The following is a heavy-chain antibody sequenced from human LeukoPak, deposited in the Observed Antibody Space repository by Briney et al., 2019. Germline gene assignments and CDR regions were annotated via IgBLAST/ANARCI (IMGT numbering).Heavy chain of an antibody. CDR3: ASLRIAVAGTRGYYFDY. CDR1: GGSISSYY. CDR2: IYYSGST. V-gene: IGHV4-59*05. D-gene: IGHD6-19*01. J-gene: IGHJ4*02. Sequence: SETLSLTCTVSGGSISSYYWNWIRQPPGEGLEWIGSIYYSGSTYYNPSLKSRVTISVDTSKNQFSLKLSSVTAADTAVYYCASLRIAVAGTRGYYFDYWGQGTLVTVSS.